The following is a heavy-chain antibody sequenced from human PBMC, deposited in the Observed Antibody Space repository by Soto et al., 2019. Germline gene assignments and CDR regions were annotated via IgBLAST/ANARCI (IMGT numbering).Heavy chain of an antibody. V-gene: IGHV4-30-4*01. D-gene: IGHD3-16*01. CDR3: ASTDYDYRGIEY. J-gene: IGHJ4*02. CDR1: GGSIGSGDDY. Sequence: SETLSLTCTVSGGSIGSGDDYWGWVRQPPGKGLEWIGYVYYSGTAYYNPSLKSRLTISIDTSKKQFSLKLTSATAADTAVYYCASTDYDYRGIEYWGQGTPVTVSS. CDR2: VYYSGTA.